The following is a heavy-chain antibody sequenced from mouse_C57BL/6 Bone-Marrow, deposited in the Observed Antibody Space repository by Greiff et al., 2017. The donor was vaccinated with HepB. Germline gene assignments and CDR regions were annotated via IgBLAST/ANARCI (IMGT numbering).Heavy chain of an antibody. CDR1: GYSFTSYY. CDR2: IYPGSGNT. J-gene: IGHJ3*01. V-gene: IGHV1-66*01. Sequence: VQLKESGPELVKPGASVKISCKASGYSFTSYYIHWVKQRPGQGLEWIGWIYPGSGNTKYNEKFKGKATLTADTSSSTTYMQLSSLTSEDSAVYDCARGKRGRFAYWGQGTLVTVSA. CDR3: ARGKRGRFAY.